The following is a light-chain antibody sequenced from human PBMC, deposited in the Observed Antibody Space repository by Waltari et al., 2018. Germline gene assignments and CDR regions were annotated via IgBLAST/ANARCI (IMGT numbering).Light chain of an antibody. CDR1: TSNIGKTY. J-gene: IGLJ1*01. CDR2: DDH. Sequence: SVLTQTPSVSAAPGQRVTISCPGSTSNIGKTYVSWYQQLPGAAPKLLISDDHKRPSGTPGRFSGSKSGTSATLAITGLQTEDEADYFCGAWDGSLTLYVFGPGTRVTVL. CDR3: GAWDGSLTLYV. V-gene: IGLV1-51*01.